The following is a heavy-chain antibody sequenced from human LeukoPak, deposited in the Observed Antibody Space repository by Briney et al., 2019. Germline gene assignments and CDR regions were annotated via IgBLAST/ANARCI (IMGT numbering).Heavy chain of an antibody. CDR1: GGSFSGYY. CDR3: AGLESGTVPL. CDR2: INHSGST. J-gene: IGHJ4*02. D-gene: IGHD1-26*01. Sequence: PSETLSLTCAVYGGSFSGYYWSWIRQPPGKGLEWIGEINHSGSTNYNPSLKSRVTISVDTSKNRFSLRVSSVTAADTDVYYCAGLESGTVPLWGQGTLVTVSS. V-gene: IGHV4-34*01.